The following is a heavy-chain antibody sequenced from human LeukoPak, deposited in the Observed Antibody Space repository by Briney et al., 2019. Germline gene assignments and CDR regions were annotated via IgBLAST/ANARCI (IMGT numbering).Heavy chain of an antibody. CDR3: AREARFGELLPKIDY. Sequence: EASVKVSCKASGYTFTSYGISWVRQAPGQGLEWMGWISAYNGNTNYAQKLQGRVTMTTDTSTSTAYMELKSLGSDDTAVYYCAREARFGELLPKIDYWGQGTLVTVSS. V-gene: IGHV1-18*01. J-gene: IGHJ4*02. CDR2: ISAYNGNT. D-gene: IGHD3-10*01. CDR1: GYTFTSYG.